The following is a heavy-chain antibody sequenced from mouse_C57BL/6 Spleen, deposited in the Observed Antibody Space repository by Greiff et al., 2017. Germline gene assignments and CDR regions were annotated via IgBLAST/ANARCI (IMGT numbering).Heavy chain of an antibody. D-gene: IGHD2-1*01. V-gene: IGHV1-39*01. CDR2: INPNYGTP. Sequence: LVESGPELVKPGASVKISCKASGYSFTDYNMNWVKQSNGKSLEWIGVINPNYGTPSYNQKFKGKATLTVDQSSSTAYMQLNSLTSEYSAVYYCARGNHEGYYAMDYWGQGTSVTVSS. J-gene: IGHJ4*01. CDR3: ARGNHEGYYAMDY. CDR1: GYSFTDYN.